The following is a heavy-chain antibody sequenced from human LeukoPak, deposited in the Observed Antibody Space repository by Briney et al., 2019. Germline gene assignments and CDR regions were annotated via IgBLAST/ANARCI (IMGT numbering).Heavy chain of an antibody. CDR3: ARGGYYYDSSGYSNAFDI. CDR2: IWYDGSNK. D-gene: IGHD3-22*01. J-gene: IGHJ3*02. Sequence: PGGSLRLSCAASGFTFSSYGMHWLRQAPGKGLEWVAVIWYDGSNKYYADSVKGRFTISRDNSKNTLYLQMNSLRAEDTAVYYCARGGYYYDSSGYSNAFDIWGQGTMVTVSS. CDR1: GFTFSSYG. V-gene: IGHV3-33*01.